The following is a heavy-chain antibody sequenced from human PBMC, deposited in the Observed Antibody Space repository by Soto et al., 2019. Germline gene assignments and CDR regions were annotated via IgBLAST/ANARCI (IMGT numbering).Heavy chain of an antibody. D-gene: IGHD1-26*01. CDR2: MNPNRGNT. J-gene: IGHJ6*02. Sequence: QVQLVQSGAEVKKPGASVKVSCKASGYTFTSYDINWVRQATGQGLEWMGWMNPNRGNTGYAQKFQGRVTMTRNTSISTAYMELSSLRSEDTAVYYCARVVAGGLLREPYYYYGMDVWGQGTTVTVSS. CDR3: ARVVAGGLLREPYYYYGMDV. V-gene: IGHV1-8*01. CDR1: GYTFTSYD.